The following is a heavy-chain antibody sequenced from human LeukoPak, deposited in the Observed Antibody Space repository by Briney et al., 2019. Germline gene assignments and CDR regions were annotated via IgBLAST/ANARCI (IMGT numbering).Heavy chain of an antibody. CDR2: ISGSGGST. J-gene: IGHJ4*02. Sequence: GGSLRLSCAASGSTFSSYGMSWVRQAPGKGLEWVSAISGSGGSTYYADSVKGRFTISRDNSKNTLYLQMNSLRAEDTAVYYCAKVGVGSSWYYFDYWGQGTLVTVSS. V-gene: IGHV3-23*01. CDR3: AKVGVGSSWYYFDY. CDR1: GSTFSSYG. D-gene: IGHD6-13*01.